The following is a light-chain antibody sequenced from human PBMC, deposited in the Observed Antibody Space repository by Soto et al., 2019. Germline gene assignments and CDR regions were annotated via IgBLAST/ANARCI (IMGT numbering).Light chain of an antibody. CDR1: NIGSKS. Sequence: SSELTQPPSVSVAPGQTARITCGGNNIGSKSVHWYQQKPGRAPVLVVYDDSDRPSGIPERFSGSNSGNTATLTISRVEAGDEADYYCQVWDSSSDHSGVVFGGGTKLTVL. CDR2: DDS. V-gene: IGLV3-21*02. CDR3: QVWDSSSDHSGVV. J-gene: IGLJ2*01.